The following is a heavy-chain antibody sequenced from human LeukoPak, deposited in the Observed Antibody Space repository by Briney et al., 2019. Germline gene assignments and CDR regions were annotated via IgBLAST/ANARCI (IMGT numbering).Heavy chain of an antibody. V-gene: IGHV3-43D*03. CDR2: ISWDGGST. CDR3: AKASGGNAPIDY. D-gene: IGHD4-23*01. Sequence: PGGSLRLSCAASGFTFDDYAMHWVRQAPGKGLEWVSLISWDGGSTYYADSVKGRFTISRDNSKNSLYLQMNSLRAEDTALYYCAKASGGNAPIDYWGQGTLVTVSS. J-gene: IGHJ4*02. CDR1: GFTFDDYA.